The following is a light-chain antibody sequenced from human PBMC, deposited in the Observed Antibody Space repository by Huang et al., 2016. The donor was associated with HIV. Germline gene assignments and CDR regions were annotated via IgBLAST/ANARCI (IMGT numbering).Light chain of an antibody. CDR3: QQYNNWPKVFT. CDR1: PSVSSN. V-gene: IGKV3-15*01. CDR2: GAS. Sequence: EIVMTQSPATLSVSPGERATLSCRAGPSVSSNLAWYQQNPGQAPRLLIYGASTRATCIPARFSGSGSGTEFTLTISSLQSEDVAVYYCQQYNNWPKVFTFGPGTKVDIK. J-gene: IGKJ3*01.